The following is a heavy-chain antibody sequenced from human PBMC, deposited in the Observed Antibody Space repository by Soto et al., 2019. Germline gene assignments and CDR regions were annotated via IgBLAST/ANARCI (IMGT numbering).Heavy chain of an antibody. CDR2: IYRGGST. J-gene: IGHJ4*02. CDR3: ARDHYSTLDY. V-gene: IGHV3-66*01. D-gene: IGHD4-4*01. CDR1: GLTVSGHY. Sequence: EVQLVESGGGLVQPGGSLRLSCAASGLTVSGHYMSWVRQAPGKGLEWVSVIYRGGSTYYADSVKGRFTISRDNSKNMVYLQMNSLRAEDTAVYYCARDHYSTLDYWGQGTLVTVSS.